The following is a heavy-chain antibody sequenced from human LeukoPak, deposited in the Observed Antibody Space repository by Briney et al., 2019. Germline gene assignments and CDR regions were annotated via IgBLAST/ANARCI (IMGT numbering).Heavy chain of an antibody. V-gene: IGHV4-59*01. CDR1: VGSITVYY. Sequence: SETLSLTCTLSVGSITVYYWSSIRQPPGKGLEWIGYIYYSGSTNYNPSLKSRVTISLDTSKYKFSLELSSVNAADTGVYYGARDKYALYIWGQGTMVTVSS. J-gene: IGHJ3*02. CDR3: ARDKYALYI. CDR2: IYYSGST.